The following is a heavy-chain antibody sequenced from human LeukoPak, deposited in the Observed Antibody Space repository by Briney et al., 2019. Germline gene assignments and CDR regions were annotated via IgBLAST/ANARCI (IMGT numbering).Heavy chain of an antibody. J-gene: IGHJ4*02. CDR2: IYSGGTT. CDR1: GFTVSSNY. D-gene: IGHD5-18*01. CDR3: ARDQYSYAHAAH. V-gene: IGHV3-66*01. Sequence: GGSLRLSCAASGFTVSSNYMSWVRQAPGKGLEWVSVIYSGGTTYYADSVKGRFTISRDDSKNTLHLQMNSLRAEDTAVYYCARDQYSYAHAAHWGQGTLVTVSS.